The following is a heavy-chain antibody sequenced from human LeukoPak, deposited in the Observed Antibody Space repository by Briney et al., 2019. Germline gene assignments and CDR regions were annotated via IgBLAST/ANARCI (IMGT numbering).Heavy chain of an antibody. J-gene: IGHJ6*03. CDR3: ASITMIAMDV. D-gene: IGHD3-22*01. V-gene: IGHV4-4*07. CDR1: GGSISSYY. Sequence: SETLSLTCTVSGGSISSYYWSWIRQSAGKGLEWIGRIYTSGSTNYNPSLKSRVTMSVDTSKNQFSLKLSSVTATDTAVYYCASITMIAMDVWGKGTTVTVSS. CDR2: IYTSGST.